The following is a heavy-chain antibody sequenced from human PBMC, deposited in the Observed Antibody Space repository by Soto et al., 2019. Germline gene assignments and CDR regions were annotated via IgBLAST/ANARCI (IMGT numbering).Heavy chain of an antibody. D-gene: IGHD6-19*01. CDR2: IYYSGST. CDR3: AMIAVAGPNWFDP. V-gene: IGHV4-39*01. CDR1: GGSISSSSYY. Sequence: SETLSLTCTVSGGSISSSSYYWGWIRQPPEKGLEWIGSIYYSGSTYYNPSLKSRVTISVDTSKNQFSLKLSSVTAADTAVYYCAMIAVAGPNWFDPWGQGTLVTVSS. J-gene: IGHJ5*02.